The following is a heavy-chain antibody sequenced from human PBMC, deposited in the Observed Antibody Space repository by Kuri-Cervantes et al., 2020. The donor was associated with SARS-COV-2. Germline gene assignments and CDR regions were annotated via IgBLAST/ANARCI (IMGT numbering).Heavy chain of an antibody. CDR3: ARTATTFYYDSSAYPHTDWYFDL. Sequence: SETLSLTCTVSGGSISSSNYYWNWIRQPAGKGLEWIGYIYASGSTNYNPSLKSRVTISVDTSKNQFSLKLSSVTAADTAVYYCARTATTFYYDSSAYPHTDWYFDLWGRGTLVTVSS. CDR2: IYASGST. CDR1: GGSISSSNYY. J-gene: IGHJ2*01. D-gene: IGHD3-22*01. V-gene: IGHV4-61*10.